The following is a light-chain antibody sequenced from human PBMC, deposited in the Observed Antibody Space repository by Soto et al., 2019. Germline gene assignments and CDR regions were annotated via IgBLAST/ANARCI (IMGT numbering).Light chain of an antibody. CDR2: TAA. J-gene: IGKJ2*01. CDR1: QRITTY. CDR3: QQSYSTPYT. Sequence: IQMTQSPSSLSASVGDRVTITCRASQRITTYLNWYQQKPGKAPKLLISTAATLQGGVPSRFSGSGSGTDSTLTITTLQPEDFATYFCQQSYSTPYTFGQGTKLEIK. V-gene: IGKV1-39*01.